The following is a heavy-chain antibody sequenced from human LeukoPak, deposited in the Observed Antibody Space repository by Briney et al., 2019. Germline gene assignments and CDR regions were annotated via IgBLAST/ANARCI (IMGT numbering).Heavy chain of an antibody. D-gene: IGHD5-18*01. Sequence: SETLSLTCTVSGGSISSYYWSWIRQPPGKGLEWIGYIYYSGNTNYNPSLKSRVTISVDTSRNQFSLKLSSVTAADTAVYYCARADDTAMDYWGQGTLVTVSS. J-gene: IGHJ4*02. CDR1: GGSISSYY. V-gene: IGHV4-59*12. CDR2: IYYSGNT. CDR3: ARADDTAMDY.